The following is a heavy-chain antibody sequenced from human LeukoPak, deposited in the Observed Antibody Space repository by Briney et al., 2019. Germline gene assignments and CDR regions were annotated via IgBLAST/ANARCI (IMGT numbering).Heavy chain of an antibody. CDR2: ISSSSSTI. CDR1: GFTFSSYS. CDR3: ASGYYDSSGYPLNFDY. V-gene: IGHV3-48*01. D-gene: IGHD3-22*01. J-gene: IGHJ4*02. Sequence: PGGSLRLSFAASGFTFSSYSMNWVRQAPGKGLEWVSYISSSSSTIYYADSVKGRFTISRDNAKNSLYLQMNSLRAEDTAVYYCASGYYDSSGYPLNFDYWGQGTLVTVSS.